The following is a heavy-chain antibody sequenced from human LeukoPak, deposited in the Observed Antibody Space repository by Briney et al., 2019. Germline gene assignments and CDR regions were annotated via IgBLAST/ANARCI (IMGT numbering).Heavy chain of an antibody. CDR3: ARASPAYCGGDCSTQKNPSSGDAFDI. CDR1: GFTFSSYS. J-gene: IGHJ3*02. D-gene: IGHD2-21*02. Sequence: GGSLRLSCAASGFTFSSYSMNWVHQAPGDGLEWVSSIRSSSSYIYYADSVKGRFTISRDNAKNSLYLQMNSLRAEDTAVYYCARASPAYCGGDCSTQKNPSSGDAFDIWGQGTMVTVSS. CDR2: IRSSSSYI. V-gene: IGHV3-21*01.